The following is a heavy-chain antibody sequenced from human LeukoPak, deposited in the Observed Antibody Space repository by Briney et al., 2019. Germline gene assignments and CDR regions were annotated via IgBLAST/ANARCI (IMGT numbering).Heavy chain of an antibody. CDR2: ISWNSGSI. V-gene: IGHV3-9*01. CDR3: AKAGCSSTTCYSNC. Sequence: GGSLRLSCAASGFTFDEYAMHWVRQAPGKGLEWVSSISWNSGSIDYADSVKGRFTISRDNAKNSLYLQMNSLRAEDTALYYCAKAGCSSTTCYSNCWGQGTLVTVSS. CDR1: GFTFDEYA. J-gene: IGHJ4*02. D-gene: IGHD2-2*02.